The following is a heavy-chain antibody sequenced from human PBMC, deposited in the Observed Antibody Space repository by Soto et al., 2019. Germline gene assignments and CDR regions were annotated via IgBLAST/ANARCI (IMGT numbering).Heavy chain of an antibody. Sequence: SETLSLTCTVSGVSISSGVYYWSWIRQHPGKGLEWIGYIYYSGSTYYNPSLKSRVTISVDTSKNQFSLKLSSVTAADTAVYYCARGEQLVPFDYWGQGTLVTVSS. J-gene: IGHJ4*02. CDR2: IYYSGST. V-gene: IGHV4-31*03. D-gene: IGHD6-6*01. CDR1: GVSISSGVYY. CDR3: ARGEQLVPFDY.